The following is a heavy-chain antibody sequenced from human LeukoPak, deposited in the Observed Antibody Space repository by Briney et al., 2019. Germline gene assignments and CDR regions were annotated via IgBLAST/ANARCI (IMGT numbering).Heavy chain of an antibody. V-gene: IGHV4-34*01. CDR1: GGSFSGYY. CDR2: INHSGST. D-gene: IGHD3-22*01. CDR3: ARRPYYYDSSGYPWFDP. J-gene: IGHJ5*02. Sequence: SETLSLTCAVYGGSFSGYYWSWIRQPPGKGLEWIGEINHSGSTNYNPSLKSRVTISVDTSKNQFSLKLSSVTAADTAVYYCARRPYYYDSSGYPWFDPWGQGTLVTVSS.